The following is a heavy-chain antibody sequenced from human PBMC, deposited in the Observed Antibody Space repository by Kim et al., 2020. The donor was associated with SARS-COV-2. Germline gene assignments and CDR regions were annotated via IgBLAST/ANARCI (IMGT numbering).Heavy chain of an antibody. CDR2: ISAYNGNT. J-gene: IGHJ3*02. D-gene: IGHD3-16*01. CDR3: VRASRKTYYDYVWGSYEPRDAFDI. V-gene: IGHV1-18*01. CDR1: GYTFTSYG. Sequence: ASVKVSCKASGYTFTSYGISWVRQAPGQGLEWMGWISAYNGNTNYAQKLQGRVTMTTDTSTSTAYMELRSLRSDDTAVYYCVRASRKTYYDYVWGSYEPRDAFDIWGHGTMVTVSS.